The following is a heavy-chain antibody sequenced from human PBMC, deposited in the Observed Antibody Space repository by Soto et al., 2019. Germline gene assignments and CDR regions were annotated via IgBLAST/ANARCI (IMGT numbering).Heavy chain of an antibody. V-gene: IGHV4-59*01. Sequence: SETLSLTCTVSGDSITSYYWSWIRQPPGKGPEWIGYIHYSGSTNYNPSLRSRVTISVDTSKNQFSLKLNSVTAADTAVYYCARGSESYYSANWFDPWGQGTLVTVSS. CDR3: ARGSESYYSANWFDP. CDR2: IHYSGST. J-gene: IGHJ5*02. D-gene: IGHD3-10*01. CDR1: GDSITSYY.